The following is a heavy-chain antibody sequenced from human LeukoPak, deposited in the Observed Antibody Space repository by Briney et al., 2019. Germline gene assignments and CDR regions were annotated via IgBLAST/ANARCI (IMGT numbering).Heavy chain of an antibody. CDR3: AKIQGWTNDAFHI. CDR1: GFSVSSNY. V-gene: IGHV3-53*01. J-gene: IGHJ3*02. Sequence: GGSLRPSCAASGFSVSSNYIGWVRQAPGNGLGWVSVIYSGGSTYFADSVRGRLTFSRTNSKNTLYLQMNSLRAEDTAVYYCAKIQGWTNDAFHIGGQGTVVTVSS. D-gene: IGHD3/OR15-3a*01. CDR2: IYSGGST.